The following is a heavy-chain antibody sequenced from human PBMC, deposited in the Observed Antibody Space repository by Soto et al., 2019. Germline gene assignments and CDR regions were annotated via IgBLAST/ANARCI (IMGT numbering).Heavy chain of an antibody. CDR1: GYTFTRYT. J-gene: IGHJ5*02. V-gene: IGHV1-3*01. Sequence: AASVKVSCKASGYTFTRYTMNWVRQAPGQRLEWMGWINPDNGNTKSSQKFQDRVIITRDTSASTAYMDLSSLRSEDTAVYYCARCIATGQLVPCGQGXLVTVYS. CDR3: ARCIATGQLVP. CDR2: INPDNGNT. D-gene: IGHD2-15*01.